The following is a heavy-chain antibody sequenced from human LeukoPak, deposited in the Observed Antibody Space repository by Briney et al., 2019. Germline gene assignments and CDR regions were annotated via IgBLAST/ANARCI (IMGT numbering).Heavy chain of an antibody. CDR2: ISSSSSCI. Sequence: GGSLRLSCAASGFTFSSYSMNWVRQAPGKGLEWVSSISSSSSCIYYADSVKGRFTISRDNAKNSLYLQMNSLRAEDTAVYYCARDLLIAAADIGYWGQGTLVTVSS. CDR3: ARDLLIAAADIGY. CDR1: GFTFSSYS. V-gene: IGHV3-21*01. J-gene: IGHJ4*02. D-gene: IGHD6-13*01.